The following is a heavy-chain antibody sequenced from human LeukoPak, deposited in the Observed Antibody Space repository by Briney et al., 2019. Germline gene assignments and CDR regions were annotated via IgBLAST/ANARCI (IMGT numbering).Heavy chain of an antibody. J-gene: IGHJ4*02. CDR1: GFTFSTYG. V-gene: IGHV3-30*03. Sequence: GGSLRLSCAASGFTFSTYGMHWVRQAPGKGLEWVAVISYDGSNKNYVDSVKGQFTISRDNSKSTLYLQMNSLRAEDTAVYYCARDRGEGIDYWGQGTLVTVSS. D-gene: IGHD3-10*01. CDR3: ARDRGEGIDY. CDR2: ISYDGSNK.